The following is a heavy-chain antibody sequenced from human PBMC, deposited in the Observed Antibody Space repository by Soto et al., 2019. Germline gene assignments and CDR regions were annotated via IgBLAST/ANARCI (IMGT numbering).Heavy chain of an antibody. CDR2: ISSHNGNT. V-gene: IGHV1-18*01. Sequence: ASVKVSCKASGSTITAYGISWVRQAPGQGLEWMAWISSHNGNTYYAQNLQGRVTMTTDTSTSTAYMELRSLRSDDTAVYYCASSSIAAAGNDGWFDPWGQG. D-gene: IGHD6-13*01. J-gene: IGHJ5*02. CDR3: ASSSIAAAGNDGWFDP. CDR1: GSTITAYG.